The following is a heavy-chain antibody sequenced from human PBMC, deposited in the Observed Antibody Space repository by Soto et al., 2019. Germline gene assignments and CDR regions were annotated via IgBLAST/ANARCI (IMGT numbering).Heavy chain of an antibody. CDR2: IYYSGST. CDR3: ARAGTSGYDFWSGYYTAFDY. J-gene: IGHJ4*02. V-gene: IGHV4-59*01. Sequence: LSETLSLTCTVSGGSISSYYWSWIRQPPGKGLEWIGYIYYSGSTNYNPSLKSRVTISVDTSKNQFSLKLSSVTAADTAVYYCARAGTSGYDFWSGYYTAFDYWGQGTLVTVSS. D-gene: IGHD3-3*01. CDR1: GGSISSYY.